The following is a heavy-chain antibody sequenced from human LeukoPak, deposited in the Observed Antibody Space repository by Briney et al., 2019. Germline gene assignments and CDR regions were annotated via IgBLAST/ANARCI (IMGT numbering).Heavy chain of an antibody. CDR1: GGTFSGYY. V-gene: IGHV4-34*08. D-gene: IGHD1/OR15-1a*01. CDR3: ATQGTGITGTSTSWFDP. CDR2: INHSGST. J-gene: IGHJ5*02. Sequence: SETLSLTCAVYGGTFSGYYWSWIRQPPGKGLEWIGEINHSGSTNYNPSLKSRVTISVDTSKNQFSLKLSSVTAADTAVYYCATQGTGITGTSTSWFDPLGPGNPGHRLL.